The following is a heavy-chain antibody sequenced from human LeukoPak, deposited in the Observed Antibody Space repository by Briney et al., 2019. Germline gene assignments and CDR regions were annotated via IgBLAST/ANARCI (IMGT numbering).Heavy chain of an antibody. J-gene: IGHJ4*02. Sequence: GRSLRLSCAASGLTFSSYAMHWVRQAPGKGLEWVASISYDGTNEYYADSVKGRFAISRDNSKNALNLQMNSLIAEDTAVYYCAREDYTSAWFYFDYWGQGTLVTVSS. V-gene: IGHV3-30*09. CDR3: AREDYTSAWFYFDY. CDR1: GLTFSSYA. CDR2: ISYDGTNE. D-gene: IGHD6-19*01.